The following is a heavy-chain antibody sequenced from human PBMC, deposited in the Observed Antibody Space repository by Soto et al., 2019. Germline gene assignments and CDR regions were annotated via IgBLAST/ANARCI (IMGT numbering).Heavy chain of an antibody. Sequence: QVQLVESGGGVVQPGRSLRLSCAASGFTFSSDGMHWVRQATGKGLEWVAVISYDGSSQYYAVSVQGRFAISRDNSKNALYLQMHSLRPEDTALYYCAKANAHIPFDSWGQGTLVTVSS. CDR2: ISYDGSSQ. CDR1: GFTFSSDG. D-gene: IGHD2-21*01. J-gene: IGHJ4*02. V-gene: IGHV3-30*18. CDR3: AKANAHIPFDS.